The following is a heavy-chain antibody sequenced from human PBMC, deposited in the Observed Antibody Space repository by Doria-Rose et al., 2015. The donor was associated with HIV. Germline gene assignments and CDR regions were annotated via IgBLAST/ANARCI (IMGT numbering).Heavy chain of an antibody. D-gene: IGHD1-26*01. CDR1: GASISHYY. CDR3: ARVLSGTYDY. J-gene: IGHJ4*02. CDR2: IFYTGST. V-gene: IGHV4-59*01. Sequence: QVQLQESGPGLVKPSETLSLTCSVSGASISHYYWSWIRQPPGKGLEYIGDIFYTGSTNYSPSLKSRVSISIDTSKNKFSLRLSSVTAADTAVYCCARVLSGTYDYWGQGTLVTVSS.